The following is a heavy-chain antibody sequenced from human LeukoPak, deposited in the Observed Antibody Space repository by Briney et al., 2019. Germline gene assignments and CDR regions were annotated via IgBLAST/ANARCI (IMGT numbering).Heavy chain of an antibody. CDR2: IWYDGSNK. CDR3: ARDRGYYYDSSGYLHMDV. Sequence: PGRSLRLSCAASGFTFSSYGMHWVRQAPGKGLEWVAVIWYDGSNKYYADSVKGRLTISRDNSKNTLYLQMNSLRAEDTAVYYCARDRGYYYDSSGYLHMDVWGQGTTVTVSS. CDR1: GFTFSSYG. J-gene: IGHJ6*02. D-gene: IGHD3-22*01. V-gene: IGHV3-33*01.